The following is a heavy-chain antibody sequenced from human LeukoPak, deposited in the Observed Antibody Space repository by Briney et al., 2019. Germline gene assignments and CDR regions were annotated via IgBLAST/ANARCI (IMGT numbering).Heavy chain of an antibody. CDR3: ARETPGFDS. Sequence: GGSLRLSCAASGFTFSRYSMNWVRQAPGKGLEWVSYISSSSSTIYYADSVKGRLTISRDNAKSSLYLQMNGLRDEDTAVYYCARETPGFDSWGQGTLVTVSS. CDR2: ISSSSSTI. J-gene: IGHJ5*01. V-gene: IGHV3-48*02. CDR1: GFTFSRYS.